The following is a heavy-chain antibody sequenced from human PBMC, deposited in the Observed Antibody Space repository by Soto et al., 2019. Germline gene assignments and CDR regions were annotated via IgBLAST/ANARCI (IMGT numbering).Heavy chain of an antibody. CDR1: GSTFNDYY. J-gene: IGHJ5*02. CDR3: ARGNKGPGHYGPGSQGWYGP. CDR2: VDTEDGGT. D-gene: IGHD3-10*01. V-gene: IGHV1-69-2*01. Sequence: EVQVVQSGAEVTKPGATVKISCKVSGSTFNDYYIHWVQQAPGKGLEWMGLVDTEDGGTILAEKFRGRVTITADKSTTTVYMELSSLTFDDTAVYFCARGNKGPGHYGPGSQGWYGPWGQGTLVTVSS.